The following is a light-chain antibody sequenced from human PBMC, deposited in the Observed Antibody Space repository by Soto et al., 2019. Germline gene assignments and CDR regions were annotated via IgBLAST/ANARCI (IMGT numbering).Light chain of an antibody. CDR3: SSSTSNSVV. V-gene: IGLV2-18*02. J-gene: IGLJ2*01. Sequence: QSALTQPPSVSGSPGQSVTISCTGNSSDVGAYNRVSWYQQPPGTAPKLMIYEVSNRPSGVPDRFSGSKSGNTASLTISGLQAEDEADYYCSSSTSNSVVFGGGTKLTVL. CDR2: EVS. CDR1: SSDVGAYNR.